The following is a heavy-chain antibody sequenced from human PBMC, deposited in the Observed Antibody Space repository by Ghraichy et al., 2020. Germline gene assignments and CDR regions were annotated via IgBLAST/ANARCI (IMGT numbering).Heavy chain of an antibody. CDR1: GFTFSSYW. V-gene: IGHV3-74*01. Sequence: GGSLRLSCAASGFTFSSYWMHWVRQAPGKGLVWVSRINSDGSSTSYADSVKGRFTISRDNAKNTLYLQMNSLRAEDTAVYYCARGSHEIDSSGPEGWFDPWGQGTLVTVSS. J-gene: IGHJ5*02. CDR2: INSDGSST. D-gene: IGHD3-22*01. CDR3: ARGSHEIDSSGPEGWFDP.